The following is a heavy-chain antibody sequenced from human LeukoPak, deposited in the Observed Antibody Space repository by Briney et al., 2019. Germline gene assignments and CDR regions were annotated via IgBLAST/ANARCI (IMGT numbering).Heavy chain of an antibody. D-gene: IGHD6-19*01. CDR2: IRHSGST. CDR1: GGSFSGYY. J-gene: IGHJ4*02. V-gene: IGHV4-34*01. CDR3: ARRPSSGWYKGDY. Sequence: SETPSLTCAVYGGSFSGYYWSWIRQPPGKGLEWIGEIRHSGSTNYNPSLKSRVTMSLDTSNNQFSLKLSSVTAADTAMYYCARRPSSGWYKGDYWGQGTLVTVSS.